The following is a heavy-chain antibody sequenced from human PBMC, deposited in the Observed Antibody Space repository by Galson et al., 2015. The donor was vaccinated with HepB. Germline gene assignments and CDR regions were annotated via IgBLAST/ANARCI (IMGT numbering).Heavy chain of an antibody. CDR1: GYTFTSYA. D-gene: IGHD5-18*01. CDR2: INAGNGNT. CDR3: AGRRVDTAMVDGAFDI. J-gene: IGHJ3*02. V-gene: IGHV1-3*01. Sequence: SVKVSCKASGYTFTSYAMHWVRQAPGQRLEWMGWINAGNGNTKYSQKFQGRVTITRDTSASTAYMELSSLRSEDTAVYYCAGRRVDTAMVDGAFDIWGQGTMVTVSS.